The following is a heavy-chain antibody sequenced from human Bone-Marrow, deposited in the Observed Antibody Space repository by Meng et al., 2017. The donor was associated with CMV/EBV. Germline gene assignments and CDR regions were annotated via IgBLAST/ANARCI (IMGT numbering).Heavy chain of an antibody. Sequence: FTVSSNYMSWVRQAPGKGREWVSVIYSGGSTYSADSVKGRFTISRDNSKNTLYLQMNSLRAEDTAVYYCARDSGINDSSGYFRWFDPWGQGTLVTVSS. CDR1: FTVSSNY. CDR2: IYSGGST. CDR3: ARDSGINDSSGYFRWFDP. D-gene: IGHD3-22*01. J-gene: IGHJ5*02. V-gene: IGHV3-66*02.